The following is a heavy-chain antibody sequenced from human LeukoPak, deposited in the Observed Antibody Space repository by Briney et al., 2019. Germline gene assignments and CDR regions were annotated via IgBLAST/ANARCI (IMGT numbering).Heavy chain of an antibody. V-gene: IGHV4-34*01. CDR2: INHSGST. J-gene: IGHJ4*02. D-gene: IGHD5-24*01. Sequence: PSETLSLTCAVYGGSFSGYCWSWIRQPPGKGLEWIGEINHSGSTNYNPSLKSRVTISVDTSKNQFSLKLSSVTAADTAVYYCARGRKYVDTIINWGQGTLVTVSS. CDR3: ARGRKYVDTIIN. CDR1: GGSFSGYC.